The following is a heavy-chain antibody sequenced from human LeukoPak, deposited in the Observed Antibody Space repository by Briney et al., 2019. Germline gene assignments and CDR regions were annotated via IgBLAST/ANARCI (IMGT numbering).Heavy chain of an antibody. D-gene: IGHD4-23*01. CDR2: ISYSGIT. CDR3: GRDSPDYGGHWSFDY. CDR1: GGSISSGGYF. V-gene: IGHV4-31*11. Sequence: SETLSLTCAVSGGSISSGGYFWSWTRHHPRKGLEWIGYISYSGITQYNPSLQNRVTISIDTSKKQFSLKLTSVTAADTAVYYCGRDSPDYGGHWSFDYWGQGTLVTVSS. J-gene: IGHJ4*02.